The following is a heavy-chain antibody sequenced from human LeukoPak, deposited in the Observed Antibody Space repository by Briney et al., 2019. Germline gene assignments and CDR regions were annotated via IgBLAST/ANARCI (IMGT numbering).Heavy chain of an antibody. J-gene: IGHJ3*02. Sequence: PSETLSLTCTLSGGSISSGSYYWSWIRQPAGKGLEWIGRIYTSGSTNYNPSLKSRVTISVDTSKNQFSLKLSSVTAVDTAVYYCARSRSSSSSLRAFDIWGQGTMVTVSS. D-gene: IGHD6-6*01. CDR2: IYTSGST. V-gene: IGHV4-61*02. CDR3: ARSRSSSSSLRAFDI. CDR1: GGSISSGSYY.